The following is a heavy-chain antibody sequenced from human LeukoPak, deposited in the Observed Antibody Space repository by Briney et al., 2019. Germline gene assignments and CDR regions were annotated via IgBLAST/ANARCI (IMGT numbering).Heavy chain of an antibody. Sequence: GGSLRLSCAASGFTFSSAWMSWVRQAPGKGLEWVGRIKSKTDGGTTDYAAPVKGRFTISRDDSKNTLYLQMNSLKTEDTAVYYCTTAYEQWLAHYYDYWGQGTLVTVSS. J-gene: IGHJ4*02. CDR1: GFTFSSAW. CDR3: TTAYEQWLAHYYDY. V-gene: IGHV3-15*01. D-gene: IGHD6-19*01. CDR2: IKSKTDGGTT.